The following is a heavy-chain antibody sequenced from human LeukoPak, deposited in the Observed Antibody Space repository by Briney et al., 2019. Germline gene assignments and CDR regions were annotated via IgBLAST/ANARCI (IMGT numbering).Heavy chain of an antibody. Sequence: GGSLRLSCAASGFTFSDYYMSWIRQAPGKGLEWVSYISSSGSTIYYADSVKGRFTISRDNAKNSLYLQMNSLRAEDTAVYHCARDRLAYYDFWSGYSGFDYWGQGTLVTVSS. J-gene: IGHJ4*02. CDR2: ISSSGSTI. D-gene: IGHD3-3*01. CDR1: GFTFSDYY. V-gene: IGHV3-11*01. CDR3: ARDRLAYYDFWSGYSGFDY.